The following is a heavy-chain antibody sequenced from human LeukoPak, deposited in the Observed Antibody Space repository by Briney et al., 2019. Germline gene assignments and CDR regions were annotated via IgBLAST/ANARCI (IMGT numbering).Heavy chain of an antibody. D-gene: IGHD3-16*01. J-gene: IGHJ4*02. CDR1: GFTFSNYA. CDR2: ISGSDSST. V-gene: IGHV3-23*01. CDR3: AKEFFGGPFDY. Sequence: GGSLRLSCAASGFTFSNYAMSWVRQAPGKGLEWVSTISGSDSSTYYADSVKGRFTISRDNSKNTLYLQMNSLRAEDTAVYYCAKEFFGGPFDYWGQGTLVTVSS.